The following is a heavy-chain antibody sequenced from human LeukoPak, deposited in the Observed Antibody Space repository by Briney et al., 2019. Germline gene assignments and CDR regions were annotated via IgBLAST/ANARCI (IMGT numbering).Heavy chain of an antibody. V-gene: IGHV3-21*01. CDR2: ITSSSGYK. J-gene: IGHJ2*01. CDR1: EFTFSSYT. D-gene: IGHD4-23*01. CDR3: ARDFDDYVGYFDL. Sequence: TGGSLRLSCAASEFTFSSYTMNWVRQAPGKGLEWVSSITSSSGYKYCADSVKGRFTISRDNARNSVSLQMNSLRTEDTAVYYCARDFDDYVGYFDLWGRGTLVTVSS.